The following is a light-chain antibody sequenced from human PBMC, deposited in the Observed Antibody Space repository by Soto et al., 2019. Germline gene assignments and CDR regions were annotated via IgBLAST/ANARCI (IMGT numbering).Light chain of an antibody. J-gene: IGKJ4*01. CDR3: QQHKSYPLT. Sequence: DILMTQSPSALSASVGDRVTITCRASQSVSSWLAGYQQKPGKAPKLLIYDASSWGGGVPSRFSGSGSGTEFTLTISSLQPDDFATYCCQQHKSYPLTFGRGTKVDIK. CDR1: QSVSSW. CDR2: DAS. V-gene: IGKV1-5*01.